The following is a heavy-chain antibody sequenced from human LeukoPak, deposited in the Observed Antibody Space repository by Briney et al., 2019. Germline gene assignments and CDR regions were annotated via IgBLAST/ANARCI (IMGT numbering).Heavy chain of an antibody. J-gene: IGHJ4*02. CDR3: ASPGSGDYYYFDY. CDR2: IYYSGTT. V-gene: IGHV4-39*01. CDR1: GGSISSSTYY. D-gene: IGHD2-21*02. Sequence: SETLSLTCTVSGGSISSSTYYWGWIRQPPGKGLEWIGCIYYSGTTYYNPSLTSRVTISIDTSKNQFSLRLSSVTAADTAVYYCASPGSGDYYYFDYWGQGTLVTVSS.